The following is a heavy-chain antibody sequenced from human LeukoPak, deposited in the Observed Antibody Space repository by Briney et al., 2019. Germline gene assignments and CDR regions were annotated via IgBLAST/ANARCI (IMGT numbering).Heavy chain of an antibody. D-gene: IGHD3-9*01. V-gene: IGHV1-2*02. CDR2: INPNSGGT. CDR3: ARGDILTGFYYYYGMDV. J-gene: IGHJ6*02. CDR1: GYTFTGYY. Sequence: ASVKVSCKASGYTFTGYYMHWVRQAPGQGLEWMGWINPNSGGTNYAQKFQGRVTMTRDTSISTAYMELSRLRSDDTAVYYCARGDILTGFYYYYGMDVWGQGTTVTVSS.